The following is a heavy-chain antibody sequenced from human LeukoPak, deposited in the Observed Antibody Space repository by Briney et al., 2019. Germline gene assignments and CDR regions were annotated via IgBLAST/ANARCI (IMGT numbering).Heavy chain of an antibody. V-gene: IGHV1-2*02. CDR2: INPNSGGT. CDR3: ARAVDYYGAGSYYTPLDY. D-gene: IGHD3-10*01. CDR1: GYTFTGYY. Sequence: ASVRVSCKASGYTFTGYYTHWVRQAPGQGLEWMGWINPNSGGTNYAQKFQGRVTMTRDTSISTAYMALSRLRSDDTAVYYCARAVDYYGAGSYYTPLDYWSQGTLVTVSS. J-gene: IGHJ4*02.